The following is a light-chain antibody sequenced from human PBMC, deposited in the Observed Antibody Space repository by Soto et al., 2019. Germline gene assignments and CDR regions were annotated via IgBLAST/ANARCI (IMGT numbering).Light chain of an antibody. Sequence: EVVLTQSPATLSLSPGERATLSCRASQSVSSYLAWYQQKPGQAPRLLVYDASNRATGIPARFSGSGSGTDFTLTISSLEPEDFAVYYGQQPSNLRFAFGPGTKVDIK. J-gene: IGKJ3*01. CDR3: QQPSNLRFA. CDR2: DAS. CDR1: QSVSSY. V-gene: IGKV3-11*01.